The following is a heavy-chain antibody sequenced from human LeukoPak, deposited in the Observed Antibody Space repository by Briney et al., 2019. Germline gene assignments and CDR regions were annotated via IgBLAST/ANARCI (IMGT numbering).Heavy chain of an antibody. J-gene: IGHJ4*02. CDR2: IYYSGST. Sequence: SETLSLTCTVSGGSISSYYWSWIRQPPGKGLEWIGYIYYSGSTNYNPSLKSRVTISVDTSKNQFSLKLSSVTAADTAVYYCARELAAAGTLDYWGQETLVTVSS. CDR3: ARELAAAGTLDY. D-gene: IGHD6-13*01. CDR1: GGSISSYY. V-gene: IGHV4-59*01.